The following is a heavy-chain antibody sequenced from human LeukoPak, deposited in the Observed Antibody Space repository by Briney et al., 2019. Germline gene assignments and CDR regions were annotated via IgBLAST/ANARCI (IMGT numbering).Heavy chain of an antibody. J-gene: IGHJ6*03. D-gene: IGHD1-26*01. V-gene: IGHV3-23*01. CDR3: ANGLAASGNFLLRDYYYFIDV. CDR2: ISGNGAAT. CDR1: GFTFNNYA. Sequence: GGSLRLSCVASGFTFNNYAMHWVRQAPGKGLEWVSTISGNGAATYYADSFKGRFLISRDDSKSTVYLRMNKLRVEDSGLYYCANGLAASGNFLLRDYYYFIDVWGKGTTVIVS.